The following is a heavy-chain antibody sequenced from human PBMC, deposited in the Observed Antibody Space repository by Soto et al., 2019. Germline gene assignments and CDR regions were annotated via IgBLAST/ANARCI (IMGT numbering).Heavy chain of an antibody. D-gene: IGHD6-13*01. V-gene: IGHV4-30-2*03. Sequence: PSETLSLTCAVSGGSISSGGYSWSWIRQPPGKGLEWIGYIYHSGSTHYNPSPKSRVTISVDTSKNQFSLKLSSVTAADTAVYYCARLIGTNIAEDGWFYWGQGTLVTVSS. CDR3: ARLIGTNIAEDGWFY. CDR1: GGSISSGGYS. CDR2: IYHSGST. J-gene: IGHJ4*02.